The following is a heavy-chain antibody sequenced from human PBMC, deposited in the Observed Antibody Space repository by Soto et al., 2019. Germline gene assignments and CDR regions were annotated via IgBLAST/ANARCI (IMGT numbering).Heavy chain of an antibody. V-gene: IGHV4-39*01. CDR2: IKYNGHT. D-gene: IGHD3-10*01. J-gene: IGHJ3*02. CDR3: ARQRAWYGEWAFDI. CDR1: GGSISSDTYY. Sequence: QLQVQESGPGLVKASETLSLTCSVSGGSISSDTYYWVWVRQPPGKGLEWIGSIKYNGHTYYNPSLKSRAAMSGDTSKNQFSLHLTSVTAADTAVYSCARQRAWYGEWAFDIWGQGTRVTVSS.